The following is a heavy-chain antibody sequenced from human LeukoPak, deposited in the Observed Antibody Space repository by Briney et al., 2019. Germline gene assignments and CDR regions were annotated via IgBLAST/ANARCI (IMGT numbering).Heavy chain of an antibody. CDR3: ARNQWLVASRSRWFDP. V-gene: IGHV1-2*06. J-gene: IGHJ5*02. D-gene: IGHD6-19*01. Sequence: ASVKVSCKASGYTFTGYYMHWVRQAPGQGLEWMGRINPNSGGTNYAQKFQGRVTITADESTSTAYMELSSLRSEDTAVYYCARNQWLVASRSRWFDPWGQGTLVTVSS. CDR1: GYTFTGYY. CDR2: INPNSGGT.